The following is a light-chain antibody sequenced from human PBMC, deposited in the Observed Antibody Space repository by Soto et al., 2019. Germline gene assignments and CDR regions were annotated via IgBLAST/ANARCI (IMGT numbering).Light chain of an antibody. Sequence: DIQITQSPSSLSASVGDRVTITCQASQDIRKYLNWYQQTTGKPPKLLIYAASSLQSGVPSRFSGSGSGTDFTLTISSLQPEDFATYYCQQSYSNPLTFGGGTKVDIK. V-gene: IGKV1-39*01. J-gene: IGKJ4*01. CDR2: AAS. CDR1: QDIRKY. CDR3: QQSYSNPLT.